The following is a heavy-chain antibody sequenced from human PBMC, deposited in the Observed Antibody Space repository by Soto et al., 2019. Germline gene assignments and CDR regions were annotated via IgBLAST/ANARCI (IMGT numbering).Heavy chain of an antibody. J-gene: IGHJ4*02. CDR2: ISWNSGSI. V-gene: IGHV3-9*03. Sequence: EVQLVESGGGLVQPGRSLTLSCAASGFTFDDYAMHWVRQAPGKGLEWVSGISWNSGSIGYADSVKGRFTISRDNAKNSLYLQMNSLRAEDMALYDCAKDMGRFGELFPDYWGQGTLVTVSS. D-gene: IGHD3-10*01. CDR1: GFTFDDYA. CDR3: AKDMGRFGELFPDY.